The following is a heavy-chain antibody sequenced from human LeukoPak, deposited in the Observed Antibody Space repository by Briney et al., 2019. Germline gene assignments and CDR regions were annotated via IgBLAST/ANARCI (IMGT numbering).Heavy chain of an antibody. CDR3: AKDKSSSFNI. J-gene: IGHJ3*02. Sequence: GGSLRLSCAASGFTFDDYAMHWVRQAPGKGLEWVSLISGDGGSTYYADSVKGRFPISRDNSKNSLNLQMNSLRTEDTALYYCAKDKSSSFNIWGQGTMVTVSS. CDR1: GFTFDDYA. CDR2: ISGDGGST. V-gene: IGHV3-43*02. D-gene: IGHD3-10*01.